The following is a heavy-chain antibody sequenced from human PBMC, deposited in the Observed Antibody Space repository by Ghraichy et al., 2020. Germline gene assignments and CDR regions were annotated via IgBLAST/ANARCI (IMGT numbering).Heavy chain of an antibody. D-gene: IGHD3-3*01. CDR2: ISGSGGST. CDR1: GFTFSSYG. J-gene: IGHJ5*02. V-gene: IGHV3-23*01. Sequence: GGSLRLSCAASGFTFSSYGMSWVRQAPGKGLEWVSGISGSGGSTYYADSVKGRFTISRDNSKNTLYLQMNSLRAEDTAVYYCAKSGDFWSGYPTSFDPWGQGTLVTVSS. CDR3: AKSGDFWSGYPTSFDP.